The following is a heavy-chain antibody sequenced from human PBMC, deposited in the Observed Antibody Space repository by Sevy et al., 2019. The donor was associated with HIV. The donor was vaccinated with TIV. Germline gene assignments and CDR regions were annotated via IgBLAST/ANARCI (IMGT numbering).Heavy chain of an antibody. CDR2: ITWDGGST. CDR1: GFTFDDYT. J-gene: IGHJ4*02. Sequence: GESLKISCAASGFTFDDYTMHWVRQAPGKGLGWVSLITWDGGSTYYADSVKGRFTISRDNSKNSLYLQMNSLRTEDTALYYCVKDKYSGSSPYLDYWGQGTLVTVSS. CDR3: VKDKYSGSSPYLDY. D-gene: IGHD1-26*01. V-gene: IGHV3-43*01.